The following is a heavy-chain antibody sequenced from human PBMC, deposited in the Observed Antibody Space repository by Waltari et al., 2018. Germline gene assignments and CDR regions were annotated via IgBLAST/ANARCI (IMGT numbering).Heavy chain of an antibody. CDR3: AKVGDSSGYYFDY. CDR2: IWYDGSNK. J-gene: IGHJ4*02. CDR1: GFTFSRYG. Sequence: QVQLVESGGGVVQPGRSLRLSCAASGFTFSRYGMHWVRPAPGKGLEWVAVIWYDGSNKYYADSVKGRFTISRDNSKNTLYLQMNSLRAEDTAVYYCAKVGDSSGYYFDYWGQGTLVTVSS. V-gene: IGHV3-33*06. D-gene: IGHD3-22*01.